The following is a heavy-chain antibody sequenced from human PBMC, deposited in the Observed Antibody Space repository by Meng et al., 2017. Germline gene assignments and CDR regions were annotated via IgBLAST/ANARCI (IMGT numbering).Heavy chain of an antibody. D-gene: IGHD3-10*01. Sequence: VQVVGAGGGLCSPGGSLKISWAASGFTFSDYYISWIRQAPGKGLEWVSYISSSGSTIYYADSVKGRFTISRDNAKNSLYLQMNSLRAEDTAVYYCARSGFGELVNWFDPWGQGTLVTVSS. J-gene: IGHJ5*02. CDR3: ARSGFGELVNWFDP. V-gene: IGHV3-11*04. CDR2: ISSSGSTI. CDR1: GFTFSDYY.